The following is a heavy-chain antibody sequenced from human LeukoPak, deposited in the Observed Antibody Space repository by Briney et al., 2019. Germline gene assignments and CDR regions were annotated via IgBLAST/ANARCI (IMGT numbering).Heavy chain of an antibody. CDR2: INSDGSSA. CDR1: GFTLSSYW. Sequence: GGSLRLSCAASGFTLSSYWMHWVRQAPGKGLVWVSRINSDGSSANYADSVKGRCTISRDNAKNTLYLQVNSLRAEDTAVYYCARSSPYSTNWYSGWGQGTVLTVST. V-gene: IGHV3-74*01. CDR3: ARSSPYSTNWYSG. J-gene: IGHJ4*02. D-gene: IGHD6-13*01.